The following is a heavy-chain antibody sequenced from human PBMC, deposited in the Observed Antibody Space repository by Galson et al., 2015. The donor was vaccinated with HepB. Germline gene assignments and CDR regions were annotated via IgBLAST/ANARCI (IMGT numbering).Heavy chain of an antibody. D-gene: IGHD3-3*01. CDR3: ARGSDFWSDNHAHLFFDY. J-gene: IGHJ4*02. V-gene: IGHV4-61*02. CDR1: GGSISSGRYY. CDR2: LYTSGST. Sequence: TLSLTCTVSGGSISSGRYYWTWIRQSAGKGLEWIGRLYTSGSTNYNPSLKSRVTMSVDTSKNQFSLNLSSVTAADTAVYYCARGSDFWSDNHAHLFFDYWGQGTLVTVSS.